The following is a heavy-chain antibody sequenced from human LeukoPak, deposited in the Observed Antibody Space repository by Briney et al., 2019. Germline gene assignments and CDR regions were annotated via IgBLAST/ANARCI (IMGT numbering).Heavy chain of an antibody. V-gene: IGHV1-2*02. CDR1: GYTSTGYY. D-gene: IGHD2-2*02. Sequence: GASVKVSCKASGYTSTGYYMHWVRQAPGQGLEWMGWINPNSGGTNYAQKFQGRVTVTRDTSISTAYMELRSLRSDDTAVYYCARDPMRGEYQLLYRHYYYYMDVWGKGTTVTVSS. CDR3: ARDPMRGEYQLLYRHYYYYMDV. J-gene: IGHJ6*03. CDR2: INPNSGGT.